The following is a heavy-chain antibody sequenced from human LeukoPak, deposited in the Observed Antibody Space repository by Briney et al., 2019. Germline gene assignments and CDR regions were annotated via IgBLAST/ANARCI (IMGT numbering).Heavy chain of an antibody. J-gene: IGHJ3*02. CDR3: ARGGYCSGGSCYHDAFDI. CDR2: ISSSSSYI. D-gene: IGHD2-15*01. Sequence: GGSLRLSCAASGFTFSSYSMNWVRQAPGKGLEWVSSISSSSSYIYYADSVKGRFTISRDNAKNSLYLQMNSLRAEDTAVYYCARGGYCSGGSCYHDAFDIWGQGTMVTVSS. CDR1: GFTFSSYS. V-gene: IGHV3-21*01.